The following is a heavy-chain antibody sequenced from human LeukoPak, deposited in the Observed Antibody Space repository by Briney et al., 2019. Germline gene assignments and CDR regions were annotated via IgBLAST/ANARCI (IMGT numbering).Heavy chain of an antibody. CDR1: GGSISTYY. CDR2: VDYSGST. V-gene: IGHV4-59*01. D-gene: IGHD3-9*01. Sequence: LETLSLTCTVSGGSISTYYWSWIRQPPGKGLEWIGYVDYSGSTNYSPLPNSRVTISIDTSKQQFSLKLSSVTAADTAVYYCARDFDANYYFHCWGHGILVSVSS. J-gene: IGHJ1*01. CDR3: ARDFDANYYFHC.